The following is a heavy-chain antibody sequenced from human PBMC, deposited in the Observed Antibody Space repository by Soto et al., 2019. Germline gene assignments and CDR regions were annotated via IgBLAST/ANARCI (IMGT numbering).Heavy chain of an antibody. J-gene: IGHJ4*02. CDR1: GFSLSTSGVG. V-gene: IGHV2-5*02. D-gene: IGHD5-12*01. Sequence: QITLKESGPPLVKPTQTLTLTCTFSGFSLSTSGVGVGWIRQPPGKALEWLALIYWDDDKRYSPSLKSRLTITKDTSKNQVVLTMTNMDPVDTATYYCAHGVDIVATIVFDYWGQGTLVTVSS. CDR3: AHGVDIVATIVFDY. CDR2: IYWDDDK.